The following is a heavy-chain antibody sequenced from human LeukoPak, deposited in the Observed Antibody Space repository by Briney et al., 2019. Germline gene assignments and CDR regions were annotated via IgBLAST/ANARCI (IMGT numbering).Heavy chain of an antibody. Sequence: PGRSLRLSCAASGFTFSSYAMHWVRQAPGKGLEWVAVISYDGSNKYYADSVKGRFTISRDNSKNTLYLQMNSLRAEDTAVYYCVTDYDSSGYDYWGQGTLVTVSS. V-gene: IGHV3-30*04. CDR2: ISYDGSNK. CDR1: GFTFSSYA. J-gene: IGHJ4*02. CDR3: VTDYDSSGYDY. D-gene: IGHD3-22*01.